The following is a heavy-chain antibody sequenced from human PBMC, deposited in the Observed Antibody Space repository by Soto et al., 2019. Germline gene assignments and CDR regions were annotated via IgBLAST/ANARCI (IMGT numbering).Heavy chain of an antibody. CDR1: GGTFSSYA. D-gene: IGHD6-13*01. CDR2: IIPIFGTA. Sequence: ASVKVSCKASGGTFSSYAISWVRQAPGQGLEWMGGIIPIFGTANYAQKFQGRVTITADESTSTAYMELSSLRSEDTAVYYCARVGSIAAAGNSGYYGMDVWGQGTTVTVSS. CDR3: ARVGSIAAAGNSGYYGMDV. J-gene: IGHJ6*02. V-gene: IGHV1-69*13.